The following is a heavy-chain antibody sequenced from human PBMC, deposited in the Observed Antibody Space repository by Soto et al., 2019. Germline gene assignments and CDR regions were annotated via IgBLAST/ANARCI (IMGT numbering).Heavy chain of an antibody. Sequence: QVQLVESGGGVVKPGRSLRLSCAASGFTFSSYGMHWVRQAPGKGLEWVAVISHDGSNKYFTDSVKGLFTISTDNSXXTPQXQXXXXXXDXXXVYYCAKHLXAVAGYLHGMDVWGQGTTVTVSS. CDR3: AKHLXAVAGYLHGMDV. V-gene: IGHV3-30*18. CDR2: ISHDGSNK. D-gene: IGHD6-19*01. J-gene: IGHJ6*02. CDR1: GFTFSSYG.